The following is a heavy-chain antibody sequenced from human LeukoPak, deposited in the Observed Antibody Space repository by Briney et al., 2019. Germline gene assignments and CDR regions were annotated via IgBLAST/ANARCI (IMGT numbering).Heavy chain of an antibody. CDR3: ARENGNYYDSSGPHDAFDI. Sequence: ASVKVSCKTIGGRFKSYGFSWVRQAPGQGLEWMGWINPNSGGTNYAQKFQGRVTMTRDTSISTAYMELSRLRSDDTAVYYCARENGNYYDSSGPHDAFDIWGQGTMVTVSS. CDR2: INPNSGGT. V-gene: IGHV1-2*02. J-gene: IGHJ3*02. D-gene: IGHD3-22*01. CDR1: GGRFKSYG.